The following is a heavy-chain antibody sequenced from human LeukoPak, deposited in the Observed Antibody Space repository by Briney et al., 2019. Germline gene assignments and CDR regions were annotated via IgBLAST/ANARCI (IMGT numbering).Heavy chain of an antibody. V-gene: IGHV3-33*01. CDR3: ARDERYFDWLSVPFDY. CDR1: GFTFISNG. D-gene: IGHD3-9*01. J-gene: IGHJ4*02. Sequence: GGSLRLSFAAPGFTFISNGRPWVRQAPGKGLEWVAVIWYDGSNKYYADSVKGRFTISRDNSKNTLYLQMNSLRAEDTAVYYCARDERYFDWLSVPFDYWGQGTLVTVSS. CDR2: IWYDGSNK.